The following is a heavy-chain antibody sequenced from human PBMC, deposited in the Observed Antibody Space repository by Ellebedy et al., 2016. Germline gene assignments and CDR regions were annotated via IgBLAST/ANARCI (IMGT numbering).Heavy chain of an antibody. D-gene: IGHD6-13*01. CDR1: AFTFSTYW. Sequence: LSLTCEGSAFTFSTYWMSWVRQAPGKGLEWVANIKQDGSEKNYLGSVKGRFTISRDNPRNSLYLEMNSLSAEDTAVYYCARVLRAGQELEYWGQGTLVTVSS. CDR2: IKQDGSEK. J-gene: IGHJ4*02. V-gene: IGHV3-7*01. CDR3: ARVLRAGQELEY.